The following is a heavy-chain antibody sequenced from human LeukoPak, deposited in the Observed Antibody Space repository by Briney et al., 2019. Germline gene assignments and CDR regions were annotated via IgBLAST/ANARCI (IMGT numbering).Heavy chain of an antibody. CDR2: IKQDGSEK. Sequence: GGSLRLSCAASGFTFSSYWMSWVRQAPGKGLEWVANIKQDGSEKNYVDSVKGQFTISRDNAKNSLYLQMNSLRAEDTAVYYCAREIESSDEWLFQYYYHYYMDVWGKGTTVTVSS. CDR1: GFTFSSYW. V-gene: IGHV3-7*01. CDR3: AREIESSDEWLFQYYYHYYMDV. D-gene: IGHD3-3*01. J-gene: IGHJ6*03.